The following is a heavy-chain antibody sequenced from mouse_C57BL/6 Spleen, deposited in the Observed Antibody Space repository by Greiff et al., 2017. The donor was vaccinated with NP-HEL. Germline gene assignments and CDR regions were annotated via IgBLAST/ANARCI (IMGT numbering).Heavy chain of an antibody. V-gene: IGHV1-63*01. CDR2: IYPEGGCT. Sequence: VQLQQSGPELVRPGTSVKMSCKASGYTFTNYYIGWAKQSPGHSLEWIGDIYPEGGCTNYNEKFKGKATLTADKSSSTAYMKFRSLTSEDSAIYDCARWAAQPYFDYWGQGTTLTVSS. J-gene: IGHJ2*01. D-gene: IGHD3-2*02. CDR3: ARWAAQPYFDY. CDR1: GYTFTNYY.